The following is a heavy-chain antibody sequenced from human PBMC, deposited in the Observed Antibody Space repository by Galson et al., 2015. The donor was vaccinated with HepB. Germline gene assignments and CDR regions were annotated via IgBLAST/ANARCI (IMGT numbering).Heavy chain of an antibody. CDR3: ARPRAYYDSSGYDAFDI. V-gene: IGHV1-69*13. CDR2: IIPIFGTA. J-gene: IGHJ3*02. D-gene: IGHD3-22*01. CDR1: GYTFSSYA. Sequence: SVKVSCKASGYTFSSYAISWVRQAPGQGLEWMGGIIPIFGTANYAQKFQGRVTITADESTSTAYMELSSLRSEDTAVYYCARPRAYYDSSGYDAFDIWGQGTMVTVSS.